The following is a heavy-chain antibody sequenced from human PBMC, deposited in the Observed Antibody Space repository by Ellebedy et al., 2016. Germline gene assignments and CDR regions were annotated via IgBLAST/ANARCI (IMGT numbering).Heavy chain of an antibody. D-gene: IGHD7-27*01. CDR3: AKDPQTRPGSWDY. J-gene: IGHJ4*02. Sequence: GGSLRLSCAASGFTFTNYAMAWVRQAPGKGLEWVSSISGSGASTYYADSVKGRFTISRDNSKNTLSLQMNSLRAEDTATYYCAKDPQTRPGSWDYWGQGTLVTVSS. V-gene: IGHV3-23*01. CDR1: GFTFTNYA. CDR2: ISGSGAST.